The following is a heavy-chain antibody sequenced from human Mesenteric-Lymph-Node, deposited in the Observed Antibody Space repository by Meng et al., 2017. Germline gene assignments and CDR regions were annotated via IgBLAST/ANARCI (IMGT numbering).Heavy chain of an antibody. CDR2: IYYSGST. V-gene: IGHV4-59*01. Sequence: SETLSLTCTVSGGPISSYYWSWIRQPPGKGLEWIGYIYYSGSTNYNPSLKSRVSISLDTSKNQFSLKLTSVTAADTAVYYCARGGDAWGQGTLVTVSS. CDR3: ARGGDA. CDR1: GGPISSYY. J-gene: IGHJ5*02. D-gene: IGHD3-16*01.